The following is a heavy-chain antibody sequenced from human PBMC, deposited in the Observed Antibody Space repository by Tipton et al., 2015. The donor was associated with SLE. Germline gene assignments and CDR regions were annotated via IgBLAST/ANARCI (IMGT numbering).Heavy chain of an antibody. V-gene: IGHV1-46*01. CDR2: INPVGSVT. Sequence: QVQLVQSGAEVKKPGASVKASCKASGYIFISYYIHWVRQAPGQGLEWMGMINPVGSVTSYAQKFQGRVTMTRDTSTSTVYMDLSSLRSEDAAVYYCARDEKSSGSFNCWGQGTLVTVPS. CDR1: GYIFISYY. CDR3: ARDEKSSGSFNC. J-gene: IGHJ4*02. D-gene: IGHD5-12*01.